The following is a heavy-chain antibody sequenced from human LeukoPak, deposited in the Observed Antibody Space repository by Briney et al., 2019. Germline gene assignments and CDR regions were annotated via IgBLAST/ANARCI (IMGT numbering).Heavy chain of an antibody. J-gene: IGHJ5*02. V-gene: IGHV5-51*01. Sequence: GESLKISCKGSGYSFTNYWITWVRQVPGKGLEWMGIILPRDSDTRYSPSFQGQVTISADKSVSTAYLQWNRLKASDTAMYYCARHPSGWSRFSSFDPWGQGTLVTVSS. CDR3: ARHPSGWSRFSSFDP. CDR1: GYSFTNYW. CDR2: ILPRDSDT. D-gene: IGHD6-19*01.